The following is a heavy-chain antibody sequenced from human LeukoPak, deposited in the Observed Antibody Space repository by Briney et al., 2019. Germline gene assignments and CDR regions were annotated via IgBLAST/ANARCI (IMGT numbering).Heavy chain of an antibody. Sequence: SETLSLTCTVSGGSISSYYWSWIRQPAGKGLEWIGRIYTSGSTNYNPSLKSRVTMSVDTSKNQFSLKLSSVTAADTAVYYCARDRKTPTPLNAFDIWGQGTMVTVSS. J-gene: IGHJ3*02. D-gene: IGHD2-15*01. CDR1: GGSISSYY. CDR2: IYTSGST. V-gene: IGHV4-4*07. CDR3: ARDRKTPTPLNAFDI.